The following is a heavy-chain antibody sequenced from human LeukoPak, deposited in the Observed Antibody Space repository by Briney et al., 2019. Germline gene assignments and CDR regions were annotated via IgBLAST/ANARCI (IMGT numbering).Heavy chain of an antibody. CDR3: AADYSGSVDY. V-gene: IGHV3-30*02. CDR1: GFTFSSYG. D-gene: IGHD6-6*01. CDR2: IRYDGGNK. J-gene: IGHJ4*02. Sequence: GGSLRLSCAASGFTFSSYGMHWVRQAPGKGLEWVAFIRYDGGNKYYADSVKGRFTISRDNSKNTLYLQMNSLRAEDTAVYYCAADYSGSVDYWGQGTLVTVSS.